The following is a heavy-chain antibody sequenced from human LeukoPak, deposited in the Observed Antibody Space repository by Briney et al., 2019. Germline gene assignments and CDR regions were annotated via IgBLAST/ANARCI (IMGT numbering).Heavy chain of an antibody. D-gene: IGHD6-13*01. CDR3: ARVEQQLVPSWFSD. CDR1: GFTVSSNY. V-gene: IGHV3-66*01. CDR2: IYSGGST. J-gene: IGHJ6*02. Sequence: GGSLRLSCAASGFTVSSNYMSWVRQAPGKGLEWVSVIYSGGSTYYADSVKGRFTISRDNSKNTLYLQMNSLRAEDTAVYYCARVEQQLVPSWFSDWGQGTTVTVSS.